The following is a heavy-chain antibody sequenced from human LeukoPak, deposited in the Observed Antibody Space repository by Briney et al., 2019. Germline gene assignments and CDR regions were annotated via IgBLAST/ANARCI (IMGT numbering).Heavy chain of an antibody. V-gene: IGHV1-2*02. Sequence: PSVKVSCKASGYTITGYYIHWVRQAPGQGLEWMGWINPNSGDTNYAQKFQGRVTMTRDTSINTAFMELSGLRSDDTAVYYCARDRHWNQGNFDYWGQGTLVTVSS. CDR3: ARDRHWNQGNFDY. J-gene: IGHJ4*02. CDR2: INPNSGDT. D-gene: IGHD1-1*01. CDR1: GYTITGYY.